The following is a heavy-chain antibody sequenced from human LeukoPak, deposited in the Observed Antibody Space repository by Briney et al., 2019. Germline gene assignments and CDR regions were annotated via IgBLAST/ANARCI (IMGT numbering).Heavy chain of an antibody. CDR1: GGSFSGYY. CDR3: ARDSEEDYYDSSGSFGY. CDR2: INHSGST. J-gene: IGHJ4*02. D-gene: IGHD3-22*01. V-gene: IGHV4-34*01. Sequence: SETLSLTCAVYGGSFSGYYWSWIRQPPGKGLEWIGEINHSGSTNYDPSLKSRVTISVDTSKNQFSLKLSSVTAADTAVYYCARDSEEDYYDSSGSFGYWGQGTLVTVSS.